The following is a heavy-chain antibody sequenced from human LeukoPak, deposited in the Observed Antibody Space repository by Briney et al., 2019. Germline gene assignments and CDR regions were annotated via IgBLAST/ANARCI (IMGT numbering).Heavy chain of an antibody. CDR2: IGPMFGRT. V-gene: IGHV1-69*06. J-gene: IGHJ4*02. CDR3: AREGRGYSYGIDY. Sequence: SVKVSCKASGGSFSSYAISWVRQAPGQGLEWMGGIGPMFGRTDYAQQFQGRVTITADKSTTTAYMEVTSLRSADTAVYYCAREGRGYSYGIDYWGQGTLVTVSS. D-gene: IGHD5-18*01. CDR1: GGSFSSYA.